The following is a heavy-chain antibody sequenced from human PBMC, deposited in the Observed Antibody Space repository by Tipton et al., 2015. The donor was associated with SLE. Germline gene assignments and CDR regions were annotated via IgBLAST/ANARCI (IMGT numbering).Heavy chain of an antibody. J-gene: IGHJ4*02. Sequence: LRLSCTVSGGSISSGGYYWNWIRQHPGKGLEWIGYIYYSGSTYYNPSLKSRVTISVDTSKNQFSLKLSSVTAADMAVYYCASSNGDYFDYWGQGTLVTVSS. D-gene: IGHD4-17*01. V-gene: IGHV4-31*03. CDR3: ASSNGDYFDY. CDR1: GGSISSGGYY. CDR2: IYYSGST.